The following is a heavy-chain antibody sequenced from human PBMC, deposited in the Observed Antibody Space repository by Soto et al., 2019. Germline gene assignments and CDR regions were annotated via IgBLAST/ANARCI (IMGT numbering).Heavy chain of an antibody. V-gene: IGHV4-31*03. D-gene: IGHD5-18*01. J-gene: IGHJ6*02. CDR1: GGSIRGGGYY. CDR2: IYYSGNT. Sequence: SETLSLTCTVSGGSIRGGGYYWSWVRQNPRRGLEWIGNIYYSGNTYYNPSLKSRLTISVDTSKNQFSLNLSSVTAADTAVYYCARDRLMATAGTARHYFGLDVWGQGTTVTVSS. CDR3: ARDRLMATAGTARHYFGLDV.